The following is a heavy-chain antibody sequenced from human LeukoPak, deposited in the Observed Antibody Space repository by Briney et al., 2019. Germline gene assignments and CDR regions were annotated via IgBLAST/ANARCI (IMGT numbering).Heavy chain of an antibody. J-gene: IGHJ5*02. CDR1: GASISNDDYH. Sequence: SETLSLTCTVSGASISNDDYHWSWVRQPPGKGLEWIGYIYYSGSTYYNPSLKSRVTISVATSKNQFSLKLSSVTAADTAVYYCASGVTGVDWLDPWGQGTLVTVSS. D-gene: IGHD2-21*02. CDR2: IYYSGST. CDR3: ASGVTGVDWLDP. V-gene: IGHV4-30-4*01.